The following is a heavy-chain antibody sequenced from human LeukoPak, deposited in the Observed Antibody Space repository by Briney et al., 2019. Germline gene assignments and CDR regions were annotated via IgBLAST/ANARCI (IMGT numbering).Heavy chain of an antibody. V-gene: IGHV1-18*01. J-gene: IGHJ6*03. D-gene: IGHD2-2*01. Sequence: GASVKVSCKASGYTFTSYGISWVRQAPGQGLEWMGWISAYNGNTNYAQKLQGRVTMTTDTSTSTAYMELRSLRSDDTAVYYCARVTVVPAATRYYYYCMDVWGKGTTVTVSS. CDR3: ARVTVVPAATRYYYYCMDV. CDR2: ISAYNGNT. CDR1: GYTFTSYG.